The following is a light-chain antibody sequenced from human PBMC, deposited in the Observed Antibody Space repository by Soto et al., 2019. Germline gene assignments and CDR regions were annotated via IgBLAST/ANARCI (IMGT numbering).Light chain of an antibody. Sequence: QSVLTQPASVSGSPGQSITISCTGTSSDVGGHDSVSWYQHHPGKAPKLVIYDVYNRPSGVSNRFSGSKSGNTASLTISGLQAEDEADYYCSSYTTTITLQRLFGGGTKVTVL. V-gene: IGLV2-14*03. CDR3: SSYTTTITLQRL. CDR1: SSDVGGHDS. CDR2: DVY. J-gene: IGLJ3*02.